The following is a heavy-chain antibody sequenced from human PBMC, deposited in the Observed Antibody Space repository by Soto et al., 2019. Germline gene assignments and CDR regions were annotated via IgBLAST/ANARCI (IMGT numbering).Heavy chain of an antibody. CDR3: ARDGHGDYEKLDY. D-gene: IGHD4-17*01. CDR2: IWYDGSNK. Sequence: GGSLRLSCAASGFTFSSYGMHWVRQAPGKGLEWVAVIWYDGSNKYYADSVKGRFTISRDNSKNTLYLQMNSLTAEDTAVYYCARDGHGDYEKLDYWGQGTLVTVSS. V-gene: IGHV3-33*01. J-gene: IGHJ4*02. CDR1: GFTFSSYG.